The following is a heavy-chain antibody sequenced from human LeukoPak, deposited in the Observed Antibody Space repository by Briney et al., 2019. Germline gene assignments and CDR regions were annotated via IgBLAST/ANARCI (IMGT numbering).Heavy chain of an antibody. CDR1: GYSISSGYY. V-gene: IGHV4-38-2*02. Sequence: SETLSLTCTVSGYSISSGYYWGWIRQPPGKGLEWTGSIDHSGSTYYNPSLKSRITISVDTSKNQFSLKLSSVTAADTAVYYCAKDRITFGGVIVSPPDYWGQGTLVTVSS. CDR3: AKDRITFGGVIVSPPDY. D-gene: IGHD3-16*02. J-gene: IGHJ4*02. CDR2: IDHSGST.